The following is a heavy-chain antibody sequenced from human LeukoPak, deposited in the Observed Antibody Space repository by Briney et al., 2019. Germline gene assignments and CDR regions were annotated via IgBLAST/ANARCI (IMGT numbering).Heavy chain of an antibody. CDR1: GYTFSGYF. D-gene: IGHD2-2*01. J-gene: IGHJ4*02. CDR3: ARGVSSTSNLDY. Sequence: ASVKVSCKASGYTFSGYFVHWVRQAPGQGLEWMGWINPNSGGTNYAQKFRGRVTMTRDTSISTAYMELSRLRSDDTAVYYCARGVSSTSNLDYWGQGTLVTVSS. CDR2: INPNSGGT. V-gene: IGHV1-2*02.